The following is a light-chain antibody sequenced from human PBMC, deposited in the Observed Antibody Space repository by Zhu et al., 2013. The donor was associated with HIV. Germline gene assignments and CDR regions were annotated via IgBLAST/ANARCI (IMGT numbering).Light chain of an antibody. CDR1: QTVSYRH. V-gene: IGKV3-11*01. CDR2: GAS. J-gene: IGKJ2*03. CDR3: QQRKS. Sequence: EIVLMQSPGTLSLSPGERATLSCRASQTVSYRHIAWYQQKPGQAPRLLIYGASNRATGIPARFSGSGSGTDFTLTISSLEPEDFAVYYCQQRKSFGQGTKLEIK.